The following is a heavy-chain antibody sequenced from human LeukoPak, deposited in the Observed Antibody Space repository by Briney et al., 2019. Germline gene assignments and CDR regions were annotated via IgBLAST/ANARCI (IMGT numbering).Heavy chain of an antibody. D-gene: IGHD2-15*01. CDR2: LYYSGNT. J-gene: IGHJ5*02. CDR3: ARQTKGSRFCSGGSSYSRWFDP. CDR1: GGSISSSSYY. Sequence: SETLSLTCTVSGGSISSSSYYWGWIRQPPGKGLEWIGSLYYSGNTYYNPSLNSRVTISVDTSKNQFSLKLSSVTAADTAVYYCARQTKGSRFCSGGSSYSRWFDPWGQGTLVTVSS. V-gene: IGHV4-39*01.